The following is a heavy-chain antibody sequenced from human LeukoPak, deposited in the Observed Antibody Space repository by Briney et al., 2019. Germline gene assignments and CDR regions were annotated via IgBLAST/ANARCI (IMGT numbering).Heavy chain of an antibody. V-gene: IGHV3-23*01. J-gene: IGHJ4*02. Sequence: GGSLRLSCAASGFTFSSYAMSWVRQAPGKGLEWVSAISGSGGSTYYADSVKGRFTISRDNSKNTLYLQMNSLRAEDTAVYYCAKDRGSRQLAKAYYFDYWGQGTLVTVSS. D-gene: IGHD6-6*01. CDR3: AKDRGSRQLAKAYYFDY. CDR2: ISGSGGST. CDR1: GFTFSSYA.